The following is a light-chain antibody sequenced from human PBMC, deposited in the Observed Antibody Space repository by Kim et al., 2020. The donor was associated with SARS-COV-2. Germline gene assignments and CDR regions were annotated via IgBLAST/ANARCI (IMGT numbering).Light chain of an antibody. V-gene: IGKV1-27*01. CDR1: QGIDNY. J-gene: IGKJ2*01. CDR3: QKYNSGPYT. CDR2: GAS. Sequence: SASVGDRVTIICRASQGIDNYLAWYQQKPGKVPKLLIYGASTLQPGVPSRFSGSASGTDFTLTISSLQPEDVATYYCQKYNSGPYTFGQGTKLEIK.